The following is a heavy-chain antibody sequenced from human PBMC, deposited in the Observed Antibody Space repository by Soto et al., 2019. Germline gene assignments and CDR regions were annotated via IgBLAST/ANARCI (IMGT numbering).Heavy chain of an antibody. CDR2: ISGSGGST. CDR1: GFTFSSYA. D-gene: IGHD3-9*01. Sequence: GGSLRLSCAASGFTFSSYAMSWVRQAPGKGLEWVSAISGSGGSTYYADSVKGRFTISRDNSKNTLYLQMNSLRAEDTAVYYCAKSPYYDIVTRYYFDYWGQGTLVTVSS. J-gene: IGHJ4*02. CDR3: AKSPYYDIVTRYYFDY. V-gene: IGHV3-23*01.